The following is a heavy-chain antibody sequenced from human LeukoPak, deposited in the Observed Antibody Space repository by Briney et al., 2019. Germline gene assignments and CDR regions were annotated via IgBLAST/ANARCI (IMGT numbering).Heavy chain of an antibody. Sequence: ASVKVSCKASGYSFTSYGISWVRQAPGQGLEWMGWISAYNGSTKYAQKFQGRVTMTTDTSTSTAYMELRSLRSDDTAVYYCARDHSSGWYGVDYWGQETLVTVSS. J-gene: IGHJ4*02. CDR2: ISAYNGST. V-gene: IGHV1-18*01. CDR1: GYSFTSYG. CDR3: ARDHSSGWYGVDY. D-gene: IGHD6-19*01.